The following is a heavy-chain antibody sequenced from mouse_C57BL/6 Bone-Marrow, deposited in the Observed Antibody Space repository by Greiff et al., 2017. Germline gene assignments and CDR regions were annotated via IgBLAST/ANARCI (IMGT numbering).Heavy chain of an antibody. J-gene: IGHJ2*01. CDR3: ARSETTEYFDY. D-gene: IGHD1-1*01. CDR2: IYPGDGDT. Sequence: QVQLQQSGAELVKPGASVKISCKASGYAFSSYWMNWVKQRPGKGLEWIGQIYPGDGDTNYNGKFKGKATLTADKSSSTAYMQLSSLTSEDSAVYFCARSETTEYFDYWGQGTTLTVSS. V-gene: IGHV1-80*01. CDR1: GYAFSSYW.